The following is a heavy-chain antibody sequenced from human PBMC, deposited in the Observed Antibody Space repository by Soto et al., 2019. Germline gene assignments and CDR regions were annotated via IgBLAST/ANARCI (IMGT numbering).Heavy chain of an antibody. D-gene: IGHD6-6*01. Sequence: SETLSLTCTVSGGSISSYYWSWIRQPPGKGLEWIGYIYYSGSTNYNPSLKSRVTISVDTSKNQFSLKLSSVTAADTAVYYCARAPYSSSSVSRYYYYYMDVWGKGTTVTVSS. V-gene: IGHV4-59*01. J-gene: IGHJ6*03. CDR2: IYYSGST. CDR1: GGSISSYY. CDR3: ARAPYSSSSVSRYYYYYMDV.